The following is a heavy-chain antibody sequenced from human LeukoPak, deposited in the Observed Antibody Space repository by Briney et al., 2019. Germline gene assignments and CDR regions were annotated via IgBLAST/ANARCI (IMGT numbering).Heavy chain of an antibody. J-gene: IGHJ5*02. D-gene: IGHD3-9*01. CDR1: GGSFSGYY. V-gene: IGHV4-34*01. Sequence: PSETLSLTCAVYGGSFSGYYWSWIRQPPGKGLEWIGEINHSGSTNYNPSLKSRVTISVDTSKNQFSLKLSSVTAADTAVYYCARATILTGYSWGQGTLVTVSS. CDR3: ARATILTGYS. CDR2: INHSGST.